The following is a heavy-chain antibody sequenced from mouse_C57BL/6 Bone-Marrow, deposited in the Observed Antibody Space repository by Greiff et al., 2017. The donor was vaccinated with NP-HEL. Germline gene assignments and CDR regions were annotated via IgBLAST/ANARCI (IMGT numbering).Heavy chain of an antibody. CDR2: IYPRSGNT. CDR3: ARRGTTVVADYAMDY. D-gene: IGHD1-1*01. CDR1: GYTFTSYG. J-gene: IGHJ4*01. Sequence: QVHVKQSGAELARPGASVKLSCKASGYTFTSYGISWVKQRTGQGLEWIGEIYPRSGNTYYNEKFKGKATLTADKSSSTAYMELRSLTSEDSAVYFCARRGTTVVADYAMDYWGQGTSVTVSS. V-gene: IGHV1-81*01.